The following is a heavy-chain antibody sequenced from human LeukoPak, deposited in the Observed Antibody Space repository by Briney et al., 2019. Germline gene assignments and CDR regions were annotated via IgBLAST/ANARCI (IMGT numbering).Heavy chain of an antibody. J-gene: IGHJ4*02. Sequence: SETLSLTCAVYGGSFSGYYWSWVRQPPGKGLKWIGEINHSGSTYYNPSLKSRVTISVDTSKNQFSLKLSSVTAADTAVYYCARLPLGAFGEVLNFDLWGQGTVVTVSS. D-gene: IGHD3-10*01. CDR3: ARLPLGAFGEVLNFDL. CDR2: INHSGST. CDR1: GGSFSGYY. V-gene: IGHV4-34*01.